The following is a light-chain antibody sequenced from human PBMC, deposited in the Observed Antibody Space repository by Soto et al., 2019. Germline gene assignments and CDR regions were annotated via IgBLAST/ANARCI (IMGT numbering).Light chain of an antibody. Sequence: QSVLTQSPSASGTPGQRVIISCSGTSSNIGTNYVYWYQQLPGTAPKVLIYSNDKRPSGVPNRFSGSKSGTSASLAISGLRSEDEAEYYCAAWDDSLSGVVFGGGTKVTVL. CDR3: AAWDDSLSGVV. V-gene: IGLV1-47*01. CDR2: SND. CDR1: SSNIGTNY. J-gene: IGLJ3*02.